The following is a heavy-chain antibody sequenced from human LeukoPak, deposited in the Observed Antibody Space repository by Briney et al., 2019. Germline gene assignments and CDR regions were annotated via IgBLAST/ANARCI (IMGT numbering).Heavy chain of an antibody. CDR3: ATVDYCSSTSCPFDY. CDR1: GYTLTELS. Sequence: ASVKVSCKVSGYTLTELSMHWVRQAPGKGLEWMGGFDPEDGETIYAQKFQGRVTMTEDTSTDTAYMELSSLRSEDTAVYYCATVDYCSSTSCPFDYWGQGTLVTVSS. J-gene: IGHJ4*02. D-gene: IGHD2-2*01. V-gene: IGHV1-24*01. CDR2: FDPEDGET.